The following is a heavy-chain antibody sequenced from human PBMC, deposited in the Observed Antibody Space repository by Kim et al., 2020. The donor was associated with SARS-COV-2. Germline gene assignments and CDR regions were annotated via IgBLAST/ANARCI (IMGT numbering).Heavy chain of an antibody. Sequence: SETLSLTCAVYGGSFSGYYWSWIRQPPGKGLEWIGEINHSGSTNYNPSLKSRVTISVDTSKNQFSLKLSSVTAADTAVYYCARISVNRRVTTYDYWGQGTLVTVSS. J-gene: IGHJ4*02. CDR2: INHSGST. D-gene: IGHD4-4*01. CDR1: GGSFSGYY. CDR3: ARISVNRRVTTYDY. V-gene: IGHV4-34*01.